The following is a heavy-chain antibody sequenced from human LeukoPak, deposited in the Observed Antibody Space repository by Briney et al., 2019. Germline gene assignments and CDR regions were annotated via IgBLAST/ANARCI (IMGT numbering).Heavy chain of an antibody. Sequence: ASVKVSCKASGYTLTAYYMHWVRQAPGQGLEWMGWISAYNGNTNYAQKLQGRVTMTTDTSTSTAYMELRSLRSDDTAVYYCARDVMITFGGVIRPNYYYGMDVWGQGTTVTVSS. D-gene: IGHD3-16*02. CDR3: ARDVMITFGGVIRPNYYYGMDV. CDR2: ISAYNGNT. CDR1: GYTLTAYY. J-gene: IGHJ6*02. V-gene: IGHV1-18*01.